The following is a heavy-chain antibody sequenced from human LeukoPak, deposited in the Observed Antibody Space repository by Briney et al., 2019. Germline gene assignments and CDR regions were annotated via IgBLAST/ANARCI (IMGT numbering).Heavy chain of an antibody. V-gene: IGHV3-30*03. D-gene: IGHD3-16*01. J-gene: IGHJ4*02. Sequence: GGSLRLSCAASGFTFSSYGMHWVRQAPGKGLEWVAVISYDGSNKYYADSVKGRFTISRDDSKNTLYLQMNSLRAEDTAVYYCARGGRGFGGVIGYWGQGTLVTVSS. CDR3: ARGGRGFGGVIGY. CDR2: ISYDGSNK. CDR1: GFTFSSYG.